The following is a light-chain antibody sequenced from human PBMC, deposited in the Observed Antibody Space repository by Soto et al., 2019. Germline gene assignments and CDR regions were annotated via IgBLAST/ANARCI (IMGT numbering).Light chain of an antibody. CDR2: GAS. Sequence: EIVLTQSPATLSLSPGERATLSCRASQSVTSNYLAWYQQKPGQAPRLLIYGASSRATAIPDRFSGSGSGTDFTLTTSSLEPEDLAVYHCQQYGDSPQTFGQGTKVEIK. J-gene: IGKJ1*01. CDR3: QQYGDSPQT. CDR1: QSVTSNY. V-gene: IGKV3-20*01.